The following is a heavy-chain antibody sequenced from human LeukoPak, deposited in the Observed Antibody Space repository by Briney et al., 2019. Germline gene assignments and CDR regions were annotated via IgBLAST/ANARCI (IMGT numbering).Heavy chain of an antibody. Sequence: ASVKVSCKASGYTFTSYAMHWVRQAPGQRLEWMGWINAGNGNTKYSQEFQGRVTITRDTSASTAYMELSSLRSEDTAVYYCARANNYYDSSGYYQFDYWGQGTLVTVSS. D-gene: IGHD3-22*01. CDR1: GYTFTSYA. J-gene: IGHJ4*02. CDR2: INAGNGNT. CDR3: ARANNYYDSSGYYQFDY. V-gene: IGHV1-3*03.